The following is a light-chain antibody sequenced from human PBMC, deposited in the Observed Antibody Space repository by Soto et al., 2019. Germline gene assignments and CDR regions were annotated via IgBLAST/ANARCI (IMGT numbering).Light chain of an antibody. J-gene: IGKJ1*01. CDR2: GAF. Sequence: EIVLTQSPATLSVSPRERATLSCRASQSVSSDLAWYQQKPGQAPRLIIYGAFTRATGIPARFSGSGSGTEFTLTISSLQSEDFAVYYCQQYNNWPPWTFGQGTKVDI. CDR1: QSVSSD. V-gene: IGKV3-15*01. CDR3: QQYNNWPPWT.